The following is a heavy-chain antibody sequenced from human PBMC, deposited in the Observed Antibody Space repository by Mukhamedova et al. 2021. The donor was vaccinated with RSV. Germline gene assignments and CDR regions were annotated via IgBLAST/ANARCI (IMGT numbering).Heavy chain of an antibody. Sequence: VRQAPGKGLEWVASINRDGSNRYYLDSVKGRFTISRDNGRNSLYLQMSSLRGEDTAVYYCAKYYSYYMDVWGKGTTVTVSS. D-gene: IGHD2/OR15-2a*01. CDR2: INRDGSNR. V-gene: IGHV3-7*02. CDR3: AKYYSYYMDV. J-gene: IGHJ6*03.